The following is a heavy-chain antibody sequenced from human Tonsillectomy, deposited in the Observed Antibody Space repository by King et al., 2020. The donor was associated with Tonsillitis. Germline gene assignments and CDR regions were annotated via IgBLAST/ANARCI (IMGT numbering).Heavy chain of an antibody. J-gene: IGHJ4*02. V-gene: IGHV3-23*04. CDR3: ARADYNDYPYYFDY. CDR1: GFTFSTYA. Sequence: VQLVESGGGLVQPGGSLRLSCAASGFTFSTYAITWVRKAPGKGLEWVSTISGSGGSTYYADSVKDRFTISRDNSKNTLYLQMNSLSAEDTAVYYCARADYNDYPYYFDYWGQGTLVTVSS. D-gene: IGHD4-11*01. CDR2: ISGSGGST.